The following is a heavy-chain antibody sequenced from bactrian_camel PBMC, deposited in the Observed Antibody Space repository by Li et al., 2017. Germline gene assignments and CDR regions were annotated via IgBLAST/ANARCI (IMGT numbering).Heavy chain of an antibody. CDR1: TGTFRSAC. Sequence: QVQLVESGGGSVQAGGSLRLSCAASTGTFRSACMGWIRQVSGKEREGVAAIASDGSTSYADSVKGRFTVSKDNTKAAQYLQMNSLKPEDTATYYCAAQENRWTESPLWPHEYPHWGQGTQVTVS. V-gene: IGHV3S53*01. J-gene: IGHJ4*01. D-gene: IGHD1*01. CDR3: AAQENRWTESPLWPHEYPH. CDR2: IASDGST.